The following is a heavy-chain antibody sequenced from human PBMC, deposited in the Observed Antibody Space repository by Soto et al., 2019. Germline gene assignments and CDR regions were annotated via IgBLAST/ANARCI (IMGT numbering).Heavy chain of an antibody. CDR1: GFTFSSYG. Sequence: SLRLSCAASGFTFSSYGMHWVRQAPGKGLEWVAVISYDGSNKYYADSVKGRFTISRDNSKNTLYLQMNSLRAEDTAVYYCAKASSSFDYWGQGTLVTVSS. CDR2: ISYDGSNK. D-gene: IGHD6-13*01. J-gene: IGHJ4*02. CDR3: AKASSSFDY. V-gene: IGHV3-30*18.